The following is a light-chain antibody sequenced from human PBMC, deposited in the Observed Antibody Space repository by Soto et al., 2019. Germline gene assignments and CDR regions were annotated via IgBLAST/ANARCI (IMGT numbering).Light chain of an antibody. V-gene: IGLV4-69*01. CDR3: QTWGTGIWV. J-gene: IGLJ3*02. CDR1: SGHSTNA. Sequence: QLVLTQSPSASASLGASVKFTCTLSSGHSTNAIAWHQQQPEKGPRYLMKLNSDGSHTKGDGIPDRFSGSSSGAERYLTISSLQSEDEADYYCQTWGTGIWVFGGGTKVTVL. CDR2: LNSDGSH.